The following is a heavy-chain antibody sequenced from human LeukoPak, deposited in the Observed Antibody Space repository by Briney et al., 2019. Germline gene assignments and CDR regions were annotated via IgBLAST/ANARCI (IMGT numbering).Heavy chain of an antibody. CDR1: GFPFSSYA. CDR3: ARLYLGAYQWYFDL. CDR2: ISGRGSTT. D-gene: IGHD3-16*01. Sequence: GGSLRLSCAASGFPFSSYAMNWVRQAPGKGLEWVSAISGRGSTTYYADSVKGRFTISRDNSKNTLFLQMNSLTAEDTALYYCARLYLGAYQWYFDLWGRGTLVTVSS. J-gene: IGHJ2*01. V-gene: IGHV3-23*01.